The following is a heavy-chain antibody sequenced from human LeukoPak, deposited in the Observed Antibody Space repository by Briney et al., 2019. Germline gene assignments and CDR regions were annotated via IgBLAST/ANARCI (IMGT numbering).Heavy chain of an antibody. CDR2: ISGSGGST. V-gene: IGHV3-23*01. CDR3: AKDRVVVPATLAY. D-gene: IGHD2-2*01. Sequence: GGALGLPLSAPWFPFSSHALSLGRPAPGEGVGGGPAISGSGGSTYYADSVKGRFTISRDNSKNTLYLQMNSLRAEDTAVYYCAKDRVVVPATLAYWGQGTLVTVSS. J-gene: IGHJ4*02. CDR1: WFPFSSHA.